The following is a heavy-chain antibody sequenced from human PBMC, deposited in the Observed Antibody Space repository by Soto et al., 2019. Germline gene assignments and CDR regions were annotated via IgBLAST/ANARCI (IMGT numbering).Heavy chain of an antibody. CDR3: AKDHFIAAAAADGPLATNDY. Sequence: EVQLLESGGGLVQPGGSLRLSCAASGFTFSSYAMSWVRQAPGKGLEWVSAISGSGGSTYYADSVKGRFTISRDNSKNTLYLQMNSLRAEDTAVYYCAKDHFIAAAAADGPLATNDYWGQGTLVTVSS. CDR1: GFTFSSYA. CDR2: ISGSGGST. V-gene: IGHV3-23*01. J-gene: IGHJ4*02. D-gene: IGHD6-13*01.